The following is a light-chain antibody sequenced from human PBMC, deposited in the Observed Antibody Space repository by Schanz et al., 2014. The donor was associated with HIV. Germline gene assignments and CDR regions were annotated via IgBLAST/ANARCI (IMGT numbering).Light chain of an antibody. Sequence: QSVLTQPPSVSGAPGQRVTISCTGSSSNIGAGYAVPWSQQFPGTAPRLPISTITHRPSGVPDRVSGSKSGSSASLAITGLRAEDEADYYCAAWDDSLNGHWVFGGGTKLTVL. CDR1: SSNIGAGYA. CDR3: AAWDDSLNGHWV. V-gene: IGLV1-40*01. J-gene: IGLJ3*02. CDR2: TIT.